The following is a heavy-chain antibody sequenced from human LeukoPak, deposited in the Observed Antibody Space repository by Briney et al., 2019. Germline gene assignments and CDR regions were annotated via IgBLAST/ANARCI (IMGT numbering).Heavy chain of an antibody. CDR1: GFSFSNHG. D-gene: IGHD3-10*01. CDR3: ARDSYQDYYGRFDP. Sequence: GGSLRLSCAASGFSFSNHGMHWVRQAPGKRLEWVAVVWDDGNNKRYANSVNGRFTISRDNSENTLYLQMNGLTAEDTAMYYCARDSYQDYYGRFDPWGQGTLVIVSS. J-gene: IGHJ5*02. V-gene: IGHV3-33*01. CDR2: VWDDGNNK.